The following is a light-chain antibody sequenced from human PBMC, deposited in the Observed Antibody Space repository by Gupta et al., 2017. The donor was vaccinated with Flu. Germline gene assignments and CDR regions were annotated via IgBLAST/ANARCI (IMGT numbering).Light chain of an antibody. V-gene: IGKV6D-21*02. CDR3: HQSNSFPYT. J-gene: IGKJ2*01. Sequence: ELVLTQSPDFQSVTPTAKVTITCRASQSISSSLHWYQQKPDQSPKLLIKYDSQSSSGGPSTCSGSGSGTDFTLTINSLEAEDAAAYYCHQSNSFPYTFGQGTKLEIK. CDR1: QSISSS. CDR2: YDS.